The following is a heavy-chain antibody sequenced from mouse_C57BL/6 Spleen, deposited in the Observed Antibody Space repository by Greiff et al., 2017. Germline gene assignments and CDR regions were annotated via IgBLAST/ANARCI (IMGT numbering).Heavy chain of an antibody. CDR2: IHPNSGST. J-gene: IGHJ4*01. D-gene: IGHD2-4*01. Sequence: VQLQQPGAELVKPGASVKLSCKASGYTFTSYWMHWVKQRPGQGLEWIGMIHPNSGSTNYNEKFKSKATLTVDKSSSTAYMQLSSLTSEDSAVYYCARGGDYDDGIYAMDYWGQGTSVTVSS. CDR3: ARGGDYDDGIYAMDY. CDR1: GYTFTSYW. V-gene: IGHV1-64*01.